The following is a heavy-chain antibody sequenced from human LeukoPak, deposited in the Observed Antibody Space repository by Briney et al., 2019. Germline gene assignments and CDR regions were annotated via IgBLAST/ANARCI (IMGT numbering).Heavy chain of an antibody. CDR2: IYPGDSDT. CDR1: GCSFTSYW. D-gene: IGHD6-19*01. V-gene: IGHV5-51*01. Sequence: GESLKISCKGSGCSFTSYWIGWVRQTRGKGLEWMGIIYPGDSDTRYSPFFQGQVTISADKSISTAYLQWSSLKASDTAMYYCARRGSGWYNWFDPWGQGTLVTVSS. CDR3: ARRGSGWYNWFDP. J-gene: IGHJ5*02.